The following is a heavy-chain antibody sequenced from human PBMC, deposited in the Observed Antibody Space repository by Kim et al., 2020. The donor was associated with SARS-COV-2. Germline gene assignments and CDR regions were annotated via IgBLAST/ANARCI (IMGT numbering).Heavy chain of an antibody. CDR1: GFTFSSYE. D-gene: IGHD3-3*01. V-gene: IGHV3-48*03. J-gene: IGHJ6*02. Sequence: GGSLRLSCAASGFTFSSYEMNWVRQAPGKGLEWVSYISSSGSTIYYADSVKGRFTISRDNAKNSLYLQMNSLRAEDTAVYYCARDQPITTIFGVVSYYYGMDVWGQGTTVTVSS. CDR3: ARDQPITTIFGVVSYYYGMDV. CDR2: ISSSGSTI.